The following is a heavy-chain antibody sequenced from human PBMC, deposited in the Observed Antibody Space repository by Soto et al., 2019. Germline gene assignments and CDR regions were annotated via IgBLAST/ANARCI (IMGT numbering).Heavy chain of an antibody. J-gene: IGHJ4*02. V-gene: IGHV3-23*01. CDR1: GFTFSNYA. CDR2: ISGSGGST. CDR3: AKNKGGIWHEKDY. D-gene: IGHD3-3*02. Sequence: EVQLLESGGGLVQPGGSLRLSCAASGFTFSNYAVTRVRQAPGKGLEWVSTISGSGGSTYYADSVKGRFTISRDNSKNTRYLQRTSWKAEDTAVYYGAKNKGGIWHEKDYWGREPWSPSPQ.